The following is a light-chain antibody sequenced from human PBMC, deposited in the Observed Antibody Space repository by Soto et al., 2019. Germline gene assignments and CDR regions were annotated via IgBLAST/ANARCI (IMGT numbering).Light chain of an antibody. V-gene: IGLV2-8*01. Sequence: QSALTQPPSASGSPGQSVTISCTGTSSDVGGYNYVSWYQQHPGKAPKLMIYEVSKRPSGVPDRFSGSKSGNTASLTVSGLQAEDEADYDCGSYAGSNNWVFGGGTKVTVL. CDR1: SSDVGGYNY. CDR3: GSYAGSNNWV. J-gene: IGLJ3*02. CDR2: EVS.